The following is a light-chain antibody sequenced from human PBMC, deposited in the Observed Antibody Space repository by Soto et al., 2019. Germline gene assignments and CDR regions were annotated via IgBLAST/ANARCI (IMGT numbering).Light chain of an antibody. CDR3: QQSYRTPT. V-gene: IGKV1-39*01. Sequence: IEMTQLPSSLCASVGDRFTITCRESQSISSYLNWYQQKPGKAPKLLIYGASTLQSGVPSRFSGSGSGTDYTLTISSLQPEDFAPYYCQQSYRTPTFGQATRLEIK. CDR1: QSISSY. J-gene: IGKJ5*01. CDR2: GAS.